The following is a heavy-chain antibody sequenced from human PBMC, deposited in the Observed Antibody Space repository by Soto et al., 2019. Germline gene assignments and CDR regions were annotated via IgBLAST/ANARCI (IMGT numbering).Heavy chain of an antibody. Sequence: SEPLSLTCSVSGTSVSNYYWSWIRQPAGKGLEHIGRIYTSGSTSYNPSLKSRVTMSMDTSQTQIYLDLTSVTAADTAVYYCARGGIQLSYAFDYWGQGVLVTVSS. CDR1: GTSVSNYY. J-gene: IGHJ4*02. CDR2: IYTSGST. V-gene: IGHV4-4*07. D-gene: IGHD5-18*01. CDR3: ARGGIQLSYAFDY.